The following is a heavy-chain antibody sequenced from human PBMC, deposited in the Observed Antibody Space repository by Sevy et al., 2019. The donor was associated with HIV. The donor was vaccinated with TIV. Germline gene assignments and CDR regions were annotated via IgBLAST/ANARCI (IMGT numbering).Heavy chain of an antibody. CDR3: ARDFYGSGSYYSVASDH. V-gene: IGHV3-33*01. CDR1: GFTFSSYG. D-gene: IGHD3-10*01. J-gene: IGHJ4*02. CDR2: IWYDGSNK. Sequence: GGSLRLSCAASGFTFSSYGMHWVRQAPGKGLEWVAVIWYDGSNKYYADSVKGRFTISRDNSKNTLYLQMNSLRAEDKAVYYCARDFYGSGSYYSVASDHWGQGTLVTVSS.